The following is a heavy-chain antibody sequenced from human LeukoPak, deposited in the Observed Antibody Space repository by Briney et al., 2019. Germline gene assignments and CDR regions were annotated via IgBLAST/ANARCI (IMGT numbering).Heavy chain of an antibody. CDR2: LSNSGGSGGTT. D-gene: IGHD3-22*01. CDR1: GFTFSTYA. CDR3: AKAMSTDHYDSKGFYRVDFDS. J-gene: IGHJ4*02. Sequence: SGGSLRLSCAASGFTFSTYAMSWVRQAPGKGLEWVSALSNSGGSGGTTYFADSVKGRFSISRDNSKCTLYLQLSSLTAEDTAVYYCAKAMSTDHYDSKGFYRVDFDSWGQGTLVTVSS. V-gene: IGHV3-23*01.